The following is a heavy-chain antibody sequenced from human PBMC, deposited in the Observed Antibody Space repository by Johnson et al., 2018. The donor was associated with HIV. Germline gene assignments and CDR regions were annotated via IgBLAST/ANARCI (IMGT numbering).Heavy chain of an antibody. CDR3: ARGGGVGGDCYSGYDTFDI. J-gene: IGHJ3*02. V-gene: IGHV3-53*01. CDR2: IYSGGST. CDR1: GFTVSSNY. D-gene: IGHD2-21*01. Sequence: VQVVESGGGLIQPGGSLRLSCAASGFTVSSNYMSWVRRAPGEGLEWVSVIYSGGSTYYADSVKGRFTISSDNFKNMLYLQMSSLRAGDTAVYYCARGGGVGGDCYSGYDTFDIWGQGTVVTVSS.